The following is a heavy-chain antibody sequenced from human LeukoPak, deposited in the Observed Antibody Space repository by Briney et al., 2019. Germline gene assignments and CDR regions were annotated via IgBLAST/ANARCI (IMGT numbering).Heavy chain of an antibody. J-gene: IGHJ6*04. CDR2: ISSSGSTI. CDR1: GFTFSSYE. Sequence: GGSLRLSCAASGFTFSSYEMNWVRQAPGKGLEWVSYISSSGSTIYYADSVKGRFTISRDNAKNSLYLQMNSLRAGDTAVYYCASLAPTVTTYTLYYYYGMDVWGKGTTVTVSS. V-gene: IGHV3-48*03. CDR3: ASLAPTVTTYTLYYYYGMDV. D-gene: IGHD4-11*01.